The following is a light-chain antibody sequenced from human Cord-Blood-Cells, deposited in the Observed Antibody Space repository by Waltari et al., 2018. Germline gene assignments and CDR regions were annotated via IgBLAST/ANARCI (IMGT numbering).Light chain of an antibody. V-gene: IGLV1-40*01. CDR3: QSYDSSLSGWV. CDR1: SSNIGAGYD. J-gene: IGLJ3*02. CDR2: GTS. Sequence: QSVLTQPPSVSGAPGQRVTISCTGSSSNIGAGYDVHWYQQLPGTAPKLLIYGTSNRPSGGPDRCSGSKSGTSASLAITGLQAEDEADYYCQSYDSSLSGWVFGGGTKLTVL.